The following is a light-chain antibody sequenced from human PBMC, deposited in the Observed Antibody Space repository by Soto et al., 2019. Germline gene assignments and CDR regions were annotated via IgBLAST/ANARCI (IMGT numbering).Light chain of an antibody. V-gene: IGKV4-1*01. CDR1: QSVLYSSNNKNY. J-gene: IGKJ3*01. CDR2: WAS. Sequence: DLVMTQSPDSLAVSLDERATINCKSSQSVLYSSNNKNYLAWYQQKPGQPPKLFIYWASTRESGVPDRFSGSGSGTDFTLTISSLQAEDVAVYYCQQYYSTPLTFGPGTNLD. CDR3: QQYYSTPLT.